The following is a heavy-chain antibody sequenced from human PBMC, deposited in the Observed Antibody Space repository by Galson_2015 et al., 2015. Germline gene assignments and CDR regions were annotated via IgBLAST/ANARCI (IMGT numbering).Heavy chain of an antibody. J-gene: IGHJ4*02. CDR1: GFTFSDYA. CDR2: IAFAGRRA. CDR3: ARDPASRYEYLDN. V-gene: IGHV3-30*04. Sequence: SLRLSCAASGFTFSDYAMHWVRQAPGKGLEWVSGIAFAGRRAFYADSVKGRFTISRDNSKNTLYLQMNSLRAEDTAVYFCARDPASRYEYLDNWGQGTLATDSS. D-gene: IGHD5-12*01.